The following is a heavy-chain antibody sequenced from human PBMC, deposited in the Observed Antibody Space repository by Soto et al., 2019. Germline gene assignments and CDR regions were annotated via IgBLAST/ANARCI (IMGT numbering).Heavy chain of an antibody. CDR2: IYYSGST. V-gene: IGHV4-59*01. D-gene: IGHD3-9*01. CDR1: GGSISGYY. CDR3: ARVPPLSDILTGYNPGLLGYGMDV. J-gene: IGHJ6*02. Sequence: QVQLQESGPGLVKPSETLSLTCTVSGGSISGYYWSWIRQPPGKGLEWIGYIYYSGSTNYNPSLKSRVTISVDTSKNQFSLKLSSVTAADTAVYYCARVPPLSDILTGYNPGLLGYGMDVWGQGTTVTVSS.